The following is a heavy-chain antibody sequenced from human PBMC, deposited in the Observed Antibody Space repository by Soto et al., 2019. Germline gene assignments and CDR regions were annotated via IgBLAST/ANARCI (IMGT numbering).Heavy chain of an antibody. J-gene: IGHJ6*02. Sequence: GASVKVSCKASGYTFTSYYMHWVRQAPGQGLEWMGIINPSGGSTSYAQKFQGRVTMTRDTSTSTAYMELSSLRSDDTAVYYCARVKDTIFGVVTGSYYYGMDVWGQGTTVTVSS. CDR2: INPSGGST. V-gene: IGHV1-46*01. D-gene: IGHD3-3*01. CDR1: GYTFTSYY. CDR3: ARVKDTIFGVVTGSYYYGMDV.